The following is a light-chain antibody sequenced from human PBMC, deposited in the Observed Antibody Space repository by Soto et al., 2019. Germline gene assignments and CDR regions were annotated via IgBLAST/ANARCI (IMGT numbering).Light chain of an antibody. J-gene: IGKJ1*01. CDR3: QQAYNFPWT. Sequence: DIQMTQSPSSVSASVGDRVTITCRASQAVSRWVAWYQQKPGKAPKRLIYAASSLQSGVPSRFSGSGSGTDFTLPISSMQPEDFATYYCQQAYNFPWTFGQGTKVEI. CDR2: AAS. CDR1: QAVSRW. V-gene: IGKV1-12*01.